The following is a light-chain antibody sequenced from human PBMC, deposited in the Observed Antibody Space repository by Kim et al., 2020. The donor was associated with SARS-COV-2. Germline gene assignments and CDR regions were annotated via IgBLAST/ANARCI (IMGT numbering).Light chain of an antibody. CDR2: SNN. Sequence: GQRVTISCSGSSSNIGSTTVSWYQQLPGAAPKLLIYSNNQWPSGVPDRFSGSKSGTSASLAISGLQSEDEADYYCATWDDSLNAVVFGGGTQLTVL. CDR3: ATWDDSLNAVV. CDR1: SSNIGSTT. J-gene: IGLJ2*01. V-gene: IGLV1-44*01.